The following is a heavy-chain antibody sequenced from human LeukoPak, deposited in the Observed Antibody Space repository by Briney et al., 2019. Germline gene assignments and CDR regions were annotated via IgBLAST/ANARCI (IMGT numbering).Heavy chain of an antibody. D-gene: IGHD2-2*01. J-gene: IGHJ3*02. CDR3: ARDVGSIAFDI. CDR2: IGTSDDT. CDR1: GFTFSRYD. Sequence: GGSLRLSCAASGFTFSRYDMHWVRQATGKGLEWVSGIGTSDDTYYPDSVKGRSTTSREDAKNSLYLQINSLRAEDTAVYYCARDVGSIAFDIWGQGTMVTVSS. V-gene: IGHV3-13*01.